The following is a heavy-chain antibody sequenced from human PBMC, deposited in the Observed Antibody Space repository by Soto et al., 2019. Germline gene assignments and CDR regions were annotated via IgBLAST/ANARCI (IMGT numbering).Heavy chain of an antibody. V-gene: IGHV3-48*01. D-gene: IGHD3-3*01. CDR2: VSSSSSTI. Sequence: EVQLVESGGGLVQPGGSLRLSCAASGVTFSSYSMNWVRQAPGKGLEWVSYVSSSSSTIYYEDSVKGRFTISRDNAKNSLYLQMNSLSAEDTAVYYCARGYYDFWSGYYTDYHYYMDVWGKGTKVTVSS. J-gene: IGHJ6*03. CDR1: GVTFSSYS. CDR3: ARGYYDFWSGYYTDYHYYMDV.